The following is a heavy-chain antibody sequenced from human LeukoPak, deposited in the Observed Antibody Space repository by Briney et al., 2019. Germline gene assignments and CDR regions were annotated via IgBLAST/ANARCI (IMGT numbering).Heavy chain of an antibody. Sequence: SETVSLTCPFSFDSLSSQYWSWIRQPPGKGLEWIGYIFYSGTTNYNPSLKSRVTLSIDTSKKEFSLTLTSVTAADTAVYYCARGGYGGNFYWYFDLWGRGTLATVSS. CDR3: ARGGYGGNFYWYFDL. CDR1: FDSLSSQY. J-gene: IGHJ2*01. D-gene: IGHD4-23*01. CDR2: IFYSGTT. V-gene: IGHV4-59*11.